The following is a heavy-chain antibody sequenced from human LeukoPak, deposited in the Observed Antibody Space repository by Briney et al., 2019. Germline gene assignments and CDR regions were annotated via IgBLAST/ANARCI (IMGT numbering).Heavy chain of an antibody. D-gene: IGHD6-19*01. CDR2: IKQDGSEQ. CDR1: GFTFSFYW. J-gene: IGHJ4*02. V-gene: IGHV3-7*04. CDR3: VRGGGWYADY. Sequence: GGSLRLSCAASGFTFSFYWMSWVRQAPGKGLEWVANIKQDGSEQNYVDSVKGRFTISRHNAKNSLILQMNSLRAEDTAVYYCVRGGGWYADYWGQGTLVTVSS.